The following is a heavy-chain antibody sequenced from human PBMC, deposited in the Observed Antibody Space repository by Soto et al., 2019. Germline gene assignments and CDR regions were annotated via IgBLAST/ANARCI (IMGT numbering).Heavy chain of an antibody. CDR2: IYYSGST. CDR1: GGSINNYY. Sequence: PSETLSLTCTVSGGSINNYYWSWIRQPPGKGLEWIGYIYYSGSTNYNPSLKGRVTISVDTSKNQFSLRLNSVTAADTAVYYCARGHYYYYHVDVWGLGTTVTVSS. CDR3: ARGHYYYYHVDV. J-gene: IGHJ6*02. V-gene: IGHV4-59*01.